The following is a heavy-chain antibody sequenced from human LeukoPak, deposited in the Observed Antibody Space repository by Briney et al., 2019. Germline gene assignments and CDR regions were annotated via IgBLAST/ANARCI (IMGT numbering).Heavy chain of an antibody. D-gene: IGHD2-15*01. Sequence: ASVKVSCKASGYTFSSYAMNWVRQAPGQGLEWVGWINTNTGNPTYAQDFTGRFVFSLDTSVTTTYLQISSLKAEDTAVYYCARGGRPYGYCSGGSCYSPWFFHWFDPWGQGTLVTVSS. V-gene: IGHV7-4-1*02. CDR1: GYTFSSYA. CDR3: ARGGRPYGYCSGGSCYSPWFFHWFDP. J-gene: IGHJ5*02. CDR2: INTNTGNP.